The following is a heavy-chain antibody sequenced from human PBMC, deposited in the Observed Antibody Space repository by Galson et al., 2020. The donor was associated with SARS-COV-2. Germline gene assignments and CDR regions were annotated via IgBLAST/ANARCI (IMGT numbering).Heavy chain of an antibody. V-gene: IGHV3-30*18. CDR3: AKRRKLFGIWPYGMDV. J-gene: IGHJ6*02. Sequence: GGSLRLSCAASGFTFSNYGMHWVRQAPGKGLEWVAVISYEGSNKYYADSVRGRFFISRDNSKNTLYLQMDSLRAEDTAVYYCAKRRKLFGIWPYGMDVWGQGTTVTVSS. CDR1: GFTFSNYG. D-gene: IGHD3-10*02. CDR2: ISYEGSNK.